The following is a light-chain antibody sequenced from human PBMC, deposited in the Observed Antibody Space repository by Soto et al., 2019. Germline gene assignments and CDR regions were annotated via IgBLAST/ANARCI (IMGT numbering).Light chain of an antibody. J-gene: IGLJ1*01. CDR2: EVS. CDR1: SSDVGGYSY. V-gene: IGLV2-14*01. CDR3: SSYTTSGSYV. Sequence: QSVLTQPASVSGSPGQSITISCTGTSSDVGGYSYVSWYQQHPGKASKLMIYEVSNRPAGVSNRFSGSKSVNTASLTISGLQAEDEADYYCSSYTTSGSYVFGTGTKVTVL.